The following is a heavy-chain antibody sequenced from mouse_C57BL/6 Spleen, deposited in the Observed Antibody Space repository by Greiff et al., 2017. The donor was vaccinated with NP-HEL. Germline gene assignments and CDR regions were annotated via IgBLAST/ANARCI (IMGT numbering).Heavy chain of an antibody. CDR2: IDPSDSYT. J-gene: IGHJ4*01. D-gene: IGHD3-2*02. Sequence: QVQLKQPGAELVMPGASVKLSCKASGYTFTSYWMHWVKQRPGQGLEWIGEIDPSDSYTNYNQKFKGKSTLTVDKSSSTAYMQLSSLTSEDSAVYYCARQLRLQGYAMDYWGQGTSVTVSS. CDR3: ARQLRLQGYAMDY. CDR1: GYTFTSYW. V-gene: IGHV1-69*01.